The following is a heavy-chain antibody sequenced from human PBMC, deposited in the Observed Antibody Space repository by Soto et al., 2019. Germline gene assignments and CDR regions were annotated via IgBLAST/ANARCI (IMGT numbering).Heavy chain of an antibody. V-gene: IGHV3-23*01. CDR3: VSWVSQHFDN. Sequence: GGSLRLSCAVFGFTFNSRTSHAMSWVRQAPGKGPEWVSTISSDGANTHYAEFVRGRFTISKDTSRNAVDLHMNSLGAEDTAMHLCVSWVSQHFDNWGRGILVTSPQ. J-gene: IGHJ4*02. CDR1: GFTFNSRTSHA. D-gene: IGHD3-9*01. CDR2: ISSDGANT.